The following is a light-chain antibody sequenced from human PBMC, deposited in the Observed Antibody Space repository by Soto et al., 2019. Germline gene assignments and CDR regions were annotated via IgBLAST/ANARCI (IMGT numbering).Light chain of an antibody. CDR1: SSDIGTYDY. Sequence: QSVLTQPASVSGSPGQSITISCTGTSSDIGTYDYVSWYQQHPGKAPKLMIYEVSNRPSGVSNRFSGSKSGNTASLTISGLQAADDADYYCSSYTNINTLIFGGGTQLTVL. CDR3: SSYTNINTLI. V-gene: IGLV2-14*01. J-gene: IGLJ2*01. CDR2: EVS.